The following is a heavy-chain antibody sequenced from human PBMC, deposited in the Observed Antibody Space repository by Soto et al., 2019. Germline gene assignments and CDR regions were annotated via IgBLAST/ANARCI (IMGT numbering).Heavy chain of an antibody. D-gene: IGHD6-6*01. CDR3: ARAIAARLHYYYGMDV. J-gene: IGHJ6*02. CDR2: IIPIFGTA. Sequence: QVQLVQSGAEVKKPGSSVKVSCKASGGTFSSYAISWVRQAPGQGLEWMGGIIPIFGTANYAQKFQGRVTITADESTRTAYLELSSLRDEDTAVYYCARAIAARLHYYYGMDVWGQGTTVTVSS. V-gene: IGHV1-69*12. CDR1: GGTFSSYA.